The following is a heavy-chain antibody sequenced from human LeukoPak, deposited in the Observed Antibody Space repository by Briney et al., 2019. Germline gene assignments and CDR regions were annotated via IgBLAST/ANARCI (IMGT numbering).Heavy chain of an antibody. D-gene: IGHD3-22*01. CDR1: GGTFSSYA. CDR2: IIPILGIA. V-gene: IGHV1-69*04. CDR3: ARDPLMDYDSSGYSDY. Sequence: SAKVSCKASGGTFSSYAISWVRQAPGQGLEWMGRIIPILGIANYAQRFQGRVTITADKSTSTAYMELSSLRSEDTAVYYCARDPLMDYDSSGYSDYWGQGTLVTVCS. J-gene: IGHJ4*02.